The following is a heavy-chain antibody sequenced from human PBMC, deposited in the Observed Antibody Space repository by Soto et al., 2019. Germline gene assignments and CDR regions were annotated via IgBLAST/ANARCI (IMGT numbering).Heavy chain of an antibody. J-gene: IGHJ3*02. CDR2: INPNSSGT. CDR1: GYTFTGYY. Sequence: GASVKVSCKASGYTFTGYYMHWVRQAPGQGLEWMGWINPNSSGTNYAQKFQGWVTMTRDTSISTAYMELSRLRSDDTAVYYCARGGYYYVTRSTSLDIWGQGTMVTVSS. CDR3: ARGGYYYVTRSTSLDI. D-gene: IGHD3-22*01. V-gene: IGHV1-2*04.